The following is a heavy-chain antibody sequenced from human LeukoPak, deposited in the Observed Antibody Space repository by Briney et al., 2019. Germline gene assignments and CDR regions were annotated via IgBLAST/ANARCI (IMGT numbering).Heavy chain of an antibody. CDR1: GFTVSSNY. J-gene: IGHJ4*02. CDR3: ARGSVITLRPDY. CDR2: IYSGGST. D-gene: IGHD3-22*01. Sequence: QPGGSLRLSCAASGFTVSSNYMSWVRQVPGKGLEWVSVIYSGGSTYYADSVKGRFTISRDNSKNTLYLQMNSLRAEDTAVYYCARGSVITLRPDYWGQGTLVTVSS. V-gene: IGHV3-53*01.